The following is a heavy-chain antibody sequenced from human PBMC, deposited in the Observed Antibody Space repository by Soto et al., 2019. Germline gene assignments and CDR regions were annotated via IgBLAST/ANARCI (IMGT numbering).Heavy chain of an antibody. Sequence: EVQLVESGGGLVQPGGSLRLSCAASGFTFSDYWIHWVRQAPGKGLMWVSRIKSDGSITNYADFVKGRFTISRDNAKNTVDRQMNSLTADDTALYYCARGVRGHYGKDVWGQGTTVTVSS. D-gene: IGHD3-10*01. CDR3: ARGVRGHYGKDV. CDR2: IKSDGSIT. CDR1: GFTFSDYW. J-gene: IGHJ6*02. V-gene: IGHV3-74*01.